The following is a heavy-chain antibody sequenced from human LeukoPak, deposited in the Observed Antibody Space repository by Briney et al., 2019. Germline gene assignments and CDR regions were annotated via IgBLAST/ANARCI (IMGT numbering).Heavy chain of an antibody. V-gene: IGHV3-74*01. D-gene: IGHD3-10*01. CDR1: GFTFSSSW. J-gene: IGHJ4*02. CDR3: ARDPYGSGSHDFDY. CDR2: INSDESIT. Sequence: GGSLRLSCAASGFTFSSSWMYWVRQAPGKGLVWVSRINSDESITTYADSVKGRFTISRDNAKNTLYLQMNSLRAEDTAVYYCARDPYGSGSHDFDYWGQGTLVTVSS.